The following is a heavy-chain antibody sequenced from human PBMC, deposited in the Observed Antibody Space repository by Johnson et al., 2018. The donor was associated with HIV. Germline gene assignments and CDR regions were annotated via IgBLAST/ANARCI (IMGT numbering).Heavy chain of an antibody. D-gene: IGHD3-3*01. V-gene: IGHV3-13*01. CDR1: GFTFSNYD. J-gene: IGHJ3*02. Sequence: EMQLVESGGGLVQPGGSLRLSCAASGFTFSNYDIHWVRQATGKGLEWVSTIGTAGDTYYVGPVKGRFTISREKAKNSLYLQMNSLRAGDTAVYYCARGGSRTTIFGVDINLGGFDIWGQGTRVTVSS. CDR2: IGTAGDT. CDR3: ARGGSRTTIFGVDINLGGFDI.